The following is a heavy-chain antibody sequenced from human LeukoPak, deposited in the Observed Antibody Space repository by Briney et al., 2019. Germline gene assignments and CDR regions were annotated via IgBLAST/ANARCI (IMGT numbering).Heavy chain of an antibody. CDR3: ARGRIAKIVVVHSFSYGMDV. CDR2: INDYTGDT. CDR1: GGSFTDYF. Sequence: SETLSLTCTVYGGSFTDYFWPWIRQSPGKGLEWFGEINDYTGDTNYNPSLNSRVSISLKKSKNQFSLELRSVTAADTAVYYCARGRIAKIVVVHSFSYGMDVWGQGTTVTVSS. J-gene: IGHJ6*02. D-gene: IGHD3-22*01. V-gene: IGHV4-34*01.